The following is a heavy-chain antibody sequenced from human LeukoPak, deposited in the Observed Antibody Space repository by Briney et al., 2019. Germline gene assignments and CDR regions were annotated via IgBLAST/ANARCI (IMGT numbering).Heavy chain of an antibody. CDR2: IYHSGST. Sequence: SEILSLTCAVSGGSISSSNWWSWVRQPPGKGLEWIGEIYHSGSTNYNPSLKSRVTISVDKSKNQFSLKLSSVTAADTAVYYCARAGFGSSWYSNWFDPWGQGTLVTVSS. D-gene: IGHD6-13*01. CDR1: GGSISSSNW. J-gene: IGHJ5*02. CDR3: ARAGFGSSWYSNWFDP. V-gene: IGHV4-4*02.